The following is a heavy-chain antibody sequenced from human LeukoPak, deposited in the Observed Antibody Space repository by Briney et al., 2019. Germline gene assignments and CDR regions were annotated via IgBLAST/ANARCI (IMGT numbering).Heavy chain of an antibody. CDR1: GGSFSGYY. CDR2: INHSGST. Sequence: SETLSLTCAVYGGSFSGYYWSWIRQPPGKGLEWIGEINHSGSTNYNPSLKSRVTISVDTSKNQFSLKLSSVTAADTAVYYCARGLTIRDWGQETLVTVSS. V-gene: IGHV4-34*01. J-gene: IGHJ4*02. CDR3: ARGLTIRD. D-gene: IGHD3-10*01.